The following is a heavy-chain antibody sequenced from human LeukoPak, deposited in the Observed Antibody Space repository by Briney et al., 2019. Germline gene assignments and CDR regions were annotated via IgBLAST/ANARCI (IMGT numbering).Heavy chain of an antibody. J-gene: IGHJ3*02. CDR2: INHSGST. Sequence: SETLSLTCAVYGGSFSGYYWSWIRQPPGKGLEWIGEINHSGSTNYNPSLKSRVTISVDTSKNQFSLKLSSVTAADTTVYYCARYRWSMSAFDIWGQGAMVTVSS. D-gene: IGHD1-26*01. CDR1: GGSFSGYY. V-gene: IGHV4-34*01. CDR3: ARYRWSMSAFDI.